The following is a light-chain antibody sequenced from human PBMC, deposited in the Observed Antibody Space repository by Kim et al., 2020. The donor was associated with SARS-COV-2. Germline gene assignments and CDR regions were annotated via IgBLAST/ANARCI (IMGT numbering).Light chain of an antibody. CDR1: NIGSKS. J-gene: IGLJ2*01. Sequence: SYELTQPPSVSVAPGKTARITCGGNNIGSKSVHWYQQKPGQAPVLVIYYDRDRPSGIPERFSGSNSGNTATLTISRVEAGDEADYYCQVWDSSSDHPGVVFGGGTKLTVL. CDR3: QVWDSSSDHPGVV. CDR2: YDR. V-gene: IGLV3-21*04.